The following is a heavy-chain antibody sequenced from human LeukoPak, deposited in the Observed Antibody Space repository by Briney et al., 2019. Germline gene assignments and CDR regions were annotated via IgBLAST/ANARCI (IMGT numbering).Heavy chain of an antibody. D-gene: IGHD3-3*01. CDR3: ARSSGVSGKYDFWSGYRMGFDY. J-gene: IGHJ4*02. V-gene: IGHV1-69*05. Sequence: ASVKVSCKASGGTFSSYAISWVRQAPGQGLEWMGGIIPIFGTANYAQKFQGRVMITTDESTSTAYMELSSLRSEDTAVYYCARSSGVSGKYDFWSGYRMGFDYWGQGTLVTVSS. CDR2: IIPIFGTA. CDR1: GGTFSSYA.